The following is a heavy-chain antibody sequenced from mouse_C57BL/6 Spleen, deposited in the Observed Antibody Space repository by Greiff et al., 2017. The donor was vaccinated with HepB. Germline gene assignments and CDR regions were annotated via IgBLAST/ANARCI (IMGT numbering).Heavy chain of an antibody. CDR3: ARHGSSHWYFDV. J-gene: IGHJ1*03. CDR1: GYTFTSYW. V-gene: IGHV1-64*01. D-gene: IGHD1-1*01. Sequence: QVQLQQPGAELVKPGASVKLSCKASGYTFTSYWMHWVKQRPGQGLGWIGMIHPNSGSTNYNEKFKSKATLTVDKSSSTAYMQLSSLTSEDSAVYYCARHGSSHWYFDVWGTGTTVTVSS. CDR2: IHPNSGST.